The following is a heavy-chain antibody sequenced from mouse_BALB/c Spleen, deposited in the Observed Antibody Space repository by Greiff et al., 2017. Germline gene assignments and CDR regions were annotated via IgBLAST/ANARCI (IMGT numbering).Heavy chain of an antibody. CDR1: GFTFSSYG. J-gene: IGHJ4*01. CDR2: ISSGGSYT. D-gene: IGHD1-1*01. V-gene: IGHV5-6*01. Sequence: EVMLVESGGDLVKPGGSLKLSCAASGFTFSSYGMSWVRQTPDKRLEWVETISSGGSYTYYPDSVKGRFTISRDNAKNTLYLQLSSMKSEDTAMDYCASERFTTDNYGLDDWGQGTSVTVSS. CDR3: ASERFTTDNYGLDD.